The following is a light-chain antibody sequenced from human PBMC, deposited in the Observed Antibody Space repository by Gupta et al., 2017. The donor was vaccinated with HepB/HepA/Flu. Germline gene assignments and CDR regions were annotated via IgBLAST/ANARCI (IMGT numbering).Light chain of an antibody. CDR1: QSVSSY. J-gene: IGKJ4*01. Sequence: EHVLPQSPATLSLSPGKRATLSCRASQSVSSYLAWYQQKPGQAPRLLIYDASNRATGIPGRFSGSGSGTDFTLTISSLEPEDFAVYYCQQRSSWPLTFGGGTKVEIK. V-gene: IGKV3-11*01. CDR3: QQRSSWPLT. CDR2: DAS.